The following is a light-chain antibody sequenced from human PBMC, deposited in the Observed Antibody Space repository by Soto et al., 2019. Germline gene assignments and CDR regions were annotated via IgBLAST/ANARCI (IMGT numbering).Light chain of an antibody. V-gene: IGKV1-39*01. CDR2: AAS. CDR3: QQSYSTLWT. CDR1: QSISSY. Sequence: DIQMTQSPSSLSASVGDRVTITCRASQSISSYLNWYQQKPGKAPKRLIYAASSLQSGVPSRFSGSGSRTDFTLTISSLQPEDFATYYCQQSYSTLWTFGQGTKVEIK. J-gene: IGKJ1*01.